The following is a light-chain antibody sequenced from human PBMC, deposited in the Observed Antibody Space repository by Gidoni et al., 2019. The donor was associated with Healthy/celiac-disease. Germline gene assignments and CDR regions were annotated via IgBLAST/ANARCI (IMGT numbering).Light chain of an antibody. Sequence: SYELTQPPPVSVSPGQTARITSSGDALPKKYAYGYQQKSGQAPVLVIYEDSKRPSGIPERFSGSSSGTMATLTISGAQVEDEADYYCYATDSSGNHRGVFGGGTKLTGL. CDR2: EDS. CDR3: YATDSSGNHRGV. V-gene: IGLV3-10*01. CDR1: ALPKKY. J-gene: IGLJ3*02.